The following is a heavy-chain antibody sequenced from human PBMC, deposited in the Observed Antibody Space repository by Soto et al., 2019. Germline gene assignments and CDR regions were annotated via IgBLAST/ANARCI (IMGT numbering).Heavy chain of an antibody. CDR3: ARHGGMVRGVLITTYIDY. D-gene: IGHD3-10*01. CDR1: GFNFSDSR. CDR2: ISSYNSYK. J-gene: IGHJ4*02. V-gene: IGHV3-21*01. Sequence: GGSLRLSCAASGFNFSDSRMNWVRQAPGKGLEWVASISSYNSYKYYADLIKGRFTISRDNAKKSLYLQINSLSAEDTAVYYCARHGGMVRGVLITTYIDYWGQGTPVTVSS.